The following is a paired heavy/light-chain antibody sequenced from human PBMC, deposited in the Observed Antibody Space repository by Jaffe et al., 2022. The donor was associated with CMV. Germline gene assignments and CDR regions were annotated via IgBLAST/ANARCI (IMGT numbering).Heavy chain of an antibody. CDR3: ARVKYGGSHLPGQ. CDR1: GYRFSDYY. Sequence: QVQLVQSGAEVKKPGASVKVSCKASGYRFSDYYVHWVRQAPGQGLEWMGWINPITGGANFAQKFWGRITMTRDTSISTAYMELRSLRSDDTAVYFCARVKYGGSHLPGQWGQGTLVTVSS. CDR2: INPITGGA. D-gene: IGHD1-26*01. V-gene: IGHV1-2*02. J-gene: IGHJ4*02.
Light chain of an antibody. CDR3: QQYYGTPLT. Sequence: DIVMTQSPDFLAASLGERATINCKSSQTVLFSSNNRNYLAWYQQKPGQPPKLLIYWASTRESGVPDRFSGSGSGTDFTLTISSLQAEDVATYYCQQYYGTPLTFGPGTKVDIK. CDR2: WAS. CDR1: QTVLFSSNNRNY. J-gene: IGKJ3*01. V-gene: IGKV4-1*01.